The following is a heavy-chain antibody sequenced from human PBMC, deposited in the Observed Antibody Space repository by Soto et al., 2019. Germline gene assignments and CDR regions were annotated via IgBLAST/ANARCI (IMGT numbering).Heavy chain of an antibody. CDR3: AKDALRYFDWFQEYYFDY. Sequence: GGSMRLSCAASGLTFSSYGMHWVRQAPGKGLEWVAVISYDGSNKYYADSVKGRFTISRDNSKNTLYLQMNSLRAEDTAVYYCAKDALRYFDWFQEYYFDYWGQGTLVTVSS. V-gene: IGHV3-30*18. CDR1: GLTFSSYG. J-gene: IGHJ4*02. D-gene: IGHD3-9*01. CDR2: ISYDGSNK.